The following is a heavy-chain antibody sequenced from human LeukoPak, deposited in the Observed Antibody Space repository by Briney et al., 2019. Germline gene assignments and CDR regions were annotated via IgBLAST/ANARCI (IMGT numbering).Heavy chain of an antibody. D-gene: IGHD5-18*01. J-gene: IGHJ4*02. CDR3: AAPLLDTAV. CDR2: IYSGGST. CDR1: GFTVSSSY. V-gene: IGHV3-66*01. Sequence: QTGGSLRLSCVASGFTVSSSYMTWVRQAPGKGLEWVSVIYSGGSTYDADSVKGRLTISRDNSKNTLYLQMNSLRVEDTAVYYCAAPLLDTAVWGQGTLVTVST.